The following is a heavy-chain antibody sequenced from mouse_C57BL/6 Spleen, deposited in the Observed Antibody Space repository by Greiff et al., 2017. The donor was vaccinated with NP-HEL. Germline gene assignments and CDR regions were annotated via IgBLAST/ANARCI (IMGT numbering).Heavy chain of an antibody. D-gene: IGHD2-3*01. Sequence: DVHLVESGGGLVKPGGSLKLSCAASGFTFSSYAMSWVRQTPEKRLEWVATISDGGSYTYYPDNVKGRFTISRDNAKNNLYLQMSHLKSEDTAMYYCARDFDGYYGVNYAMDYWGQGTSVTVSS. CDR3: ARDFDGYYGVNYAMDY. CDR2: ISDGGSYT. V-gene: IGHV5-4*01. CDR1: GFTFSSYA. J-gene: IGHJ4*01.